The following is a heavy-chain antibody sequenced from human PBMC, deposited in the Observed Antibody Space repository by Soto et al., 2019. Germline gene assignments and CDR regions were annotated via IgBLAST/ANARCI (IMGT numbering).Heavy chain of an antibody. CDR3: ARERGLRDDILTGYYNAYYYGMDV. D-gene: IGHD3-9*01. V-gene: IGHV1-69*06. Sequence: PSVKVSCKASGGTFSSYAISWVRQAPGQGLEWMGGIIPIFGTANYAQKFQGRVTITADKSTSTAYMELSSLRSEDTAVYYCARERGLRDDILTGYYNAYYYGMDVWGQGTTVTVSS. CDR2: IIPIFGTA. CDR1: GGTFSSYA. J-gene: IGHJ6*02.